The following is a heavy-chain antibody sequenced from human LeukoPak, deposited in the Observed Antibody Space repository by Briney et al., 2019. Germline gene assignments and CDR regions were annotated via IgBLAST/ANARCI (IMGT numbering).Heavy chain of an antibody. J-gene: IGHJ4*02. CDR2: IYYSGST. CDR1: GGSISSSSYC. CDR3: ARQRSGSGSYYFDY. Sequence: SETLSLTCTVSGGSISSSSYCWGWIRQPPGKGLEWIGSIYYSGSTYYNPSLKSRVTISVDTSKNQFSLKLSSVTAADTAVYYCARQRSGSGSYYFDYWGQGTLVTVSS. D-gene: IGHD3-10*01. V-gene: IGHV4-39*01.